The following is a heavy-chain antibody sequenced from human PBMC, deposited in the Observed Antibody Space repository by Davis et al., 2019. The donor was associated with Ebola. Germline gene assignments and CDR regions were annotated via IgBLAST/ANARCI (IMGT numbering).Heavy chain of an antibody. CDR3: ARGPQGYCSSTSCYKAYYYYGMDV. Sequence: SETLSLTCAVSGGSISSSNWWRWVRQPPGKGLEWIGEIYHSGSANYNPSLKSRVTISVDTSKNQFSLKLSSVTAADTAVYYCARGPQGYCSSTSCYKAYYYYGMDVWGQGTTVTVSS. J-gene: IGHJ6*02. D-gene: IGHD2-2*02. V-gene: IGHV4-4*02. CDR1: GGSISSSNW. CDR2: IYHSGSA.